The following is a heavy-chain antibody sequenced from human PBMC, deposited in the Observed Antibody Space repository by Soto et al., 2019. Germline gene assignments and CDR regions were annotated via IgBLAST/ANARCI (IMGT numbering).Heavy chain of an antibody. D-gene: IGHD5-12*01. CDR3: ARDQTKWLTDAFDI. V-gene: IGHV1-18*01. J-gene: IGHJ3*02. CDR2: ISPYNGNT. CDR1: GYTFISYG. Sequence: HVQLVQSGAEVKKPGASLKVSCKASGYTFISYGVSWVRQAPGQGLEWLGWISPYNGNTNYAQKFQGRITMTTETTTSKVYMDLRGLRTDDTAVYYCARDQTKWLTDAFDIWGQGTMVVVSS.